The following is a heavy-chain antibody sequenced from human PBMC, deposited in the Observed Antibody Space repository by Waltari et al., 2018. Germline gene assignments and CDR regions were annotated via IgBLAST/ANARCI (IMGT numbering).Heavy chain of an antibody. CDR1: GFTFSDYW. CDR3: ARKGGRGYTYGPFYYDS. J-gene: IGHJ4*02. V-gene: IGHV3-74*01. D-gene: IGHD5-18*01. Sequence: EVQLVEAGGNIVQPGGSLRLTCAASGFTFSDYWMHWVRQVPGAGLGWGYRSKGDGSSIRYSESVKGRFTISRDNTRNTLFLQMNSLRVEDTAVYYCARKGGRGYTYGPFYYDSWGQGTQVTVSS. CDR2: SKGDGSSI.